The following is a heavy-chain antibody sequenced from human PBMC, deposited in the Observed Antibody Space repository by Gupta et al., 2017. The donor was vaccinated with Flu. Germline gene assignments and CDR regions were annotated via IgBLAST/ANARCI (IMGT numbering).Heavy chain of an antibody. V-gene: IGHV4-34*01. CDR1: GGSFSGYY. CDR3: ARSGKRITMVRGVIVVDY. J-gene: IGHJ4*02. D-gene: IGHD3-10*01. Sequence: QVQLQQWGAGLLKPSETLSLTCAVYGGSFSGYYWSWIRQPPGKGLEWIGEINHSGSTNYNPSLKSRVTISVDTSKNQFSLKLSSVTAADTAVYYCARSGKRITMVRGVIVVDYWGQGTLVTVSS. CDR2: INHSGST.